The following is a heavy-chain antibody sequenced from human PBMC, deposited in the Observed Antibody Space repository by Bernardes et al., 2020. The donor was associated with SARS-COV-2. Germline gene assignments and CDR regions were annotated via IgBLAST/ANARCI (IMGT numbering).Heavy chain of an antibody. CDR3: AREWEEYTSSIFAF. CDR2: ISYDGTTK. CDR1: GFTFSNYA. Sequence: GGSLRLSWAASGFTFSNYAMHWVRQAPGKGLEWVAIISYDGTTKDNADSVKGRFTISRDNSKNTLLLQMNSLTTEDTAVYYCAREWEEYTSSIFAFWGQGTMVTVS. J-gene: IGHJ4*02. D-gene: IGHD1-26*01. V-gene: IGHV3-30-3*01.